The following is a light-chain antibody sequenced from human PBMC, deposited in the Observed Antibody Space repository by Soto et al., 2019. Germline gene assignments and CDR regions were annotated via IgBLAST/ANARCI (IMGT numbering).Light chain of an antibody. CDR2: GNS. CDR1: SSNIGAGYD. J-gene: IGLJ3*02. V-gene: IGLV1-40*01. CDR3: QSYDSSLNDLV. Sequence: QSVLTQPPSVSGAPGQTVTISCTGSSSNIGAGYDAQWYQQLPGTAPKLLMYGNSNRPSGVPDRFSGYKSGTSASLAITGLQAEDEADYYCQSYDSSLNDLVFGGGTKVTVL.